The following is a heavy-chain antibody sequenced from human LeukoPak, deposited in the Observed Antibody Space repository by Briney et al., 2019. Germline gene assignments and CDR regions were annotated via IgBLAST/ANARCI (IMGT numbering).Heavy chain of an antibody. V-gene: IGHV4-59*08. CDR2: IYYSGTT. J-gene: IGHJ4*02. CDR1: GVTFSNHG. D-gene: IGHD3/OR15-3a*01. Sequence: GSLRLSCAASGVTFSNHGMNWGRQAPGKGLEWIGYIYYSGTTNYNPSLKSRVSMSVDTSKNQFSLKLSSVTAADTAVYYCARQTGSGLFILPGGQGTLVTVSS. CDR3: ARQTGSGLFILP.